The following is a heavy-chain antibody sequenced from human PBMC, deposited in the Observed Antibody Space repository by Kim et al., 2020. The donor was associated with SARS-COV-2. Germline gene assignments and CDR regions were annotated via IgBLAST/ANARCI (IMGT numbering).Heavy chain of an antibody. CDR3: TSWGAGNY. J-gene: IGHJ4*02. V-gene: IGHV3-7*01. Sequence: GGSLRLSCAASGFTFSNYWMSWVRQAPGKGLEWVSNINRDGSAKYYADSVRGRFTISRDNAQNSLFLQMNSLRVEDTAVYYCTSWGAGNYWGPGTLVTVSS. CDR2: INRDGSAK. CDR1: GFTFSNYW. D-gene: IGHD6-13*01.